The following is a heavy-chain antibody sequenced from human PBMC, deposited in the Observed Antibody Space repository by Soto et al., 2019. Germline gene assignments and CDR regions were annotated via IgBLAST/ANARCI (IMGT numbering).Heavy chain of an antibody. D-gene: IGHD3-16*01. J-gene: IGHJ4*02. CDR3: AKDGNWLDVYYDV. CDR2: VSASGRSR. CDR1: GIEFSNYA. Sequence: EVQLLESGGGLVQPGGSIRLSCVGSGIEFSNYAMSWVRQAPGKGLEWVSIVSASGRSRYHADSVKGRFTISRDNSKNTLYLHMTNLRAEDTAVYYCAKDGNWLDVYYDVWGQGTPVTVSS. V-gene: IGHV3-23*01.